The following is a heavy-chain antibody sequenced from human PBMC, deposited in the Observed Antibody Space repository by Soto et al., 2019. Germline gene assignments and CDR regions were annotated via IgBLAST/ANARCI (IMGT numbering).Heavy chain of an antibody. CDR1: GFNVSRNY. J-gene: IGHJ4*02. D-gene: IGHD1-26*01. CDR3: ANEGSYAALV. Sequence: EVQLVETGGGLIQPGGSLRLSCAASGFNVSRNYMNWIRQAPGKGLEWVALVFTDGNTFYADSVKGRFTISRDSSKNTLSLQMNSLRAEDTAVYYCANEGSYAALVWGQGTLVTVSS. CDR2: VFTDGNT. V-gene: IGHV3-53*02.